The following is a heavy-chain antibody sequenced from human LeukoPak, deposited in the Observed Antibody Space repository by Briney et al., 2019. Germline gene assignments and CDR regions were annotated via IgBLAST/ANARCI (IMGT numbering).Heavy chain of an antibody. CDR3: ARLTPSGYFDS. D-gene: IGHD1-14*01. CDR2: IYYSGST. CDR1: GGSIRSNY. Sequence: SETLSLTCTVSGGSIRSNYWSWIRQPPGKGLEWIGHIYYSGSTNYNPSLKSRVTISIDTSENQFPLKLSSVTAADTAVFYCARLTPSGYFDSWGQGTLVTVSS. J-gene: IGHJ4*02. V-gene: IGHV4-59*12.